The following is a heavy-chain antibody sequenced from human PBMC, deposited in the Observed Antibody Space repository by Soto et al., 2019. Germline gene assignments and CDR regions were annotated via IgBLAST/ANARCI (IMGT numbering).Heavy chain of an antibody. Sequence: ASVKVSCKASGYTFTGYYLHWVRQAPGQGLEWMGWINPFDGSRMFAQSFQGRVTMTRDTSTSTVYMELSSLRSEDTAVYYCSRVDPGETSPFDHWGQGTLVTVSS. CDR1: GYTFTGYY. CDR3: SRVDPGETSPFDH. J-gene: IGHJ4*02. CDR2: INPFDGSR. V-gene: IGHV1-46*03. D-gene: IGHD3-10*01.